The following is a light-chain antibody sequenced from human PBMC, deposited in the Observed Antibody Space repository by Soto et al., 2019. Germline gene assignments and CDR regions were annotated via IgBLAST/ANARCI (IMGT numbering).Light chain of an antibody. V-gene: IGLV2-14*01. CDR3: SSYTSSSTPFYV. Sequence: QSVLTQPASVSGSPGQSITISCTGTSSDVGSYNYVSWYQQHPGKAPKLMIYEVSNRPSGVSNRFSGSKSGNTASLTISGLQAEDEADYYCSSYTSSSTPFYVFGTGTKLTVL. CDR1: SSDVGSYNY. CDR2: EVS. J-gene: IGLJ1*01.